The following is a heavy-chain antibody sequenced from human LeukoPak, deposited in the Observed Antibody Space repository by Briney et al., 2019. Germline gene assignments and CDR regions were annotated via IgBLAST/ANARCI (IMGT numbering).Heavy chain of an antibody. CDR1: GGTFSSYA. CDR2: IIPIFGTA. D-gene: IGHD3-10*01. V-gene: IGHV1-69*13. CDR3: ARAPILYYYGSGSPGYYYYYYGMDV. Sequence: GASVKVSCKASGGTFSSYAISWVRQAPGQGLEWMGGIIPIFGTANYAQKFQGRVTITADESTSTAYMELSSLRSEDTAVYYCARAPILYYYGSGSPGYYYYYYGMDVWGKGTTVTVSS. J-gene: IGHJ6*04.